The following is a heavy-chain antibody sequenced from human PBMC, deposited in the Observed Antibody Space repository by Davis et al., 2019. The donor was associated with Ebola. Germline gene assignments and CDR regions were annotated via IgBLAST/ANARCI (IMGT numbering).Heavy chain of an antibody. V-gene: IGHV3-21*01. CDR2: ISSSSSYI. CDR3: ARDGGGYFDY. D-gene: IGHD3-16*01. CDR1: GFTFSSYS. Sequence: PGGSLRLSCAASGFTFSSYSMNWVRQAPGKGLEWVSSISSSSSYIYYAESVKGRLTISRDNAKNSLYLQMNSLRAEDTAVYYCARDGGGYFDYWGQGTLVTVSS. J-gene: IGHJ4*02.